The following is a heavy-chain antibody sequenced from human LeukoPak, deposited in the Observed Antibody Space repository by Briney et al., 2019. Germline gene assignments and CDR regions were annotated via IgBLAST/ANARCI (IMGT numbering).Heavy chain of an antibody. V-gene: IGHV1-8*01. D-gene: IGHD6-19*01. Sequence: VASVKVSCKASGYTFTSYDIHWVRQATGQGLEWMGWMNPNSGNTGYAQKFQGRVTMTRNTSITTAYMELSSLRSEDTAVYYCARVATAVAGTDFDYWGQGTLVTVSS. J-gene: IGHJ4*02. CDR3: ARVATAVAGTDFDY. CDR2: MNPNSGNT. CDR1: GYTFTSYD.